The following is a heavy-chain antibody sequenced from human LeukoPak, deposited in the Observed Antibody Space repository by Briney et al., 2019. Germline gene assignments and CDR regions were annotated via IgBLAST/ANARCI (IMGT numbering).Heavy chain of an antibody. D-gene: IGHD2-15*01. J-gene: IGHJ4*02. CDR2: ISPSSSYI. CDR3: AREGGYCSGGSCRFFDY. V-gene: IGHV3-11*06. CDR1: GFTFSDYY. Sequence: PGGSLRLSCAASGFTFSDYYMSWIRQAPGKGLEFVSSISPSSSYIYYADSVKGRFTISRDDAKNSLFLQMNSLRAEDTAVYYCAREGGYCSGGSCRFFDYWGQGTLVTVSS.